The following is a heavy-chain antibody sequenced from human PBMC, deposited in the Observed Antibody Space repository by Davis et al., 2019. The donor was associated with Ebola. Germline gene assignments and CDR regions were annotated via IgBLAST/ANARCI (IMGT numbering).Heavy chain of an antibody. J-gene: IGHJ4*02. V-gene: IGHV4-59*08. CDR2: IHHSGIT. D-gene: IGHD4-17*01. CDR1: GGAINNYY. Sequence: SETLSLTCTVSGGAINNYYLSWIRQSPGKGLEWIGYIHHSGITNHNPSLKSRVTISVDTSKNQFSLKVTSVTAADTAVYYCASNDYGDVGPDYWGQGTLVTVSS. CDR3: ASNDYGDVGPDY.